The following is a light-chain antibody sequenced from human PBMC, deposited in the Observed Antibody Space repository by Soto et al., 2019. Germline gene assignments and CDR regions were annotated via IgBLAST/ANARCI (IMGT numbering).Light chain of an antibody. CDR1: QSVTTN. V-gene: IGKV3-15*01. Sequence: ELVVTQSSATLSVSPGERVTFSCRASQSVTTNLAWYQHKPGQSPRLLISDASTGASGIPPRFSGSGSGTEFTLTIGSLQSEDFAVYYCQQYNNWPITFGQGTRLEIK. CDR2: DAS. CDR3: QQYNNWPIT. J-gene: IGKJ5*01.